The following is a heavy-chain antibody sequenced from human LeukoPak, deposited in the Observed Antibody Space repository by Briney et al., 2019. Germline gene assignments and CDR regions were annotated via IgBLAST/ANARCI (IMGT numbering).Heavy chain of an antibody. CDR2: IAGAGGST. D-gene: IGHD2-2*01. Sequence: GGSLRLSCAASGFTFSNYAMTWVRQAPGKGLEWVSSIAGAGGSTFYSDSVKGRFTISRDNSRNTLYLQMNSLRAEDTAVYYCAKVLDCSSTSCQSYYFDYWGQGTLVTVSS. V-gene: IGHV3-23*01. CDR3: AKVLDCSSTSCQSYYFDY. CDR1: GFTFSNYA. J-gene: IGHJ4*02.